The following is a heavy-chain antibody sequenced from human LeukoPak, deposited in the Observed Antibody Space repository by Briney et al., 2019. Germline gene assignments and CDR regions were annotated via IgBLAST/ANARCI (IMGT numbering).Heavy chain of an antibody. V-gene: IGHV3-21*01. CDR2: ITRGSIYT. Sequence: GGSLRLSCAASGFTFSNYNMNWVRQTPGKGLAWVSSITRGSIYTFYADSVKGRFTISRDNAKNSLSLQMNSLRAEDTAVYYCARDPYNGSYGDDYYYYMDVWGKGTTVTISS. D-gene: IGHD1-26*01. CDR1: GFTFSNYN. J-gene: IGHJ6*03. CDR3: ARDPYNGSYGDDYYYYMDV.